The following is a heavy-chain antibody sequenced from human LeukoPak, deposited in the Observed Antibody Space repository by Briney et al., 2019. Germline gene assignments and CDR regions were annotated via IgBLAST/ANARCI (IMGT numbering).Heavy chain of an antibody. V-gene: IGHV3-9*01. CDR2: ISWNSGSV. Sequence: PGGSLRLSCAASGFTFDDYAMPWVRHAPGKGLEWVSGISWNSGSVGYPDSVKGRFTISRDNAKNSLYLQMNSLRAEDTALYYCAKGPYDFWSGYYFYFDYWGQGTLVTVSS. CDR3: AKGPYDFWSGYYFYFDY. J-gene: IGHJ4*02. CDR1: GFTFDDYA. D-gene: IGHD3-3*01.